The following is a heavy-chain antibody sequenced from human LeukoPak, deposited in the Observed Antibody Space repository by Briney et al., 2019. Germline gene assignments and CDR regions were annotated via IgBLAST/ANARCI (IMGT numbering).Heavy chain of an antibody. CDR1: GFTFSSYA. CDR2: ISGSGGST. V-gene: IGHV3-23*01. CDR3: AKGHDSSGYYTGTFDY. J-gene: IGHJ4*02. D-gene: IGHD3-22*01. Sequence: PGGPLRLSCAASGFTFSSYAMSWVRQAPGKGLEWVSAISGSGGSTYYADSVKGRFTISRDNSKNTLYLQMNSLRAEDTAVYYCAKGHDSSGYYTGTFDYWGQGTLVTVSS.